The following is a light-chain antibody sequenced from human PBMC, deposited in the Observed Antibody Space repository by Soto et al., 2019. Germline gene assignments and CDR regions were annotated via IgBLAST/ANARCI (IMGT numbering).Light chain of an antibody. CDR1: QSISSC. Sequence: YWSQSQTSLSASVRDRLPLTCRASQSISSCLAWYQLKPGKAPKLLIYAASTLQSGVPSRFSGSGSGTDFTLTISSLQPDDFATYYCQRHTSYPSTFGQGTKVDIK. CDR3: QRHTSYPST. CDR2: AAS. J-gene: IGKJ1*01. V-gene: IGKV1-9*01.